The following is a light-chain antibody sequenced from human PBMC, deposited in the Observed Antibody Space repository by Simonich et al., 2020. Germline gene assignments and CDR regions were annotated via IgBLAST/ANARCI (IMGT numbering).Light chain of an antibody. V-gene: IGLV2-14*03. Sequence: QSALTQPVSVSGSPGQSITISCTGTSRDVGGYNYVSWYQQHPGKAPKLMIYDVMNRPSGVSKSFSGSKSGNTATLTISGLQAEDEADYYCSSYTSSSTLVFGGGTKLTVL. CDR3: SSYTSSSTLV. CDR1: SRDVGGYNY. J-gene: IGLJ2*01. CDR2: DVM.